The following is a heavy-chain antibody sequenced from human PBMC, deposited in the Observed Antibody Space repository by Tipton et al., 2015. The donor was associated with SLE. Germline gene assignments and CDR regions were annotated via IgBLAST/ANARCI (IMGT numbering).Heavy chain of an antibody. V-gene: IGHV1-18*01. CDR1: GYICTSYG. Sequence: QSGPEVKKPGASVKVSCKASGYICTSYGISWERQAPGQGLEWMGWISAYNGNTNYAQKLQGRVTMTTDTSTSTAYMELRSVRSDDTAVYYCARGGVVVVVAATRSFDYWGQGALVAVSS. CDR2: ISAYNGNT. D-gene: IGHD2-15*01. CDR3: ARGGVVVVVAATRSFDY. J-gene: IGHJ4*02.